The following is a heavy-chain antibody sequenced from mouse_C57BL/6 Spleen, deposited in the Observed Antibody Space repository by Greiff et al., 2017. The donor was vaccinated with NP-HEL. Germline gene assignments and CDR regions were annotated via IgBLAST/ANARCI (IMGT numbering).Heavy chain of an antibody. J-gene: IGHJ3*01. CDR1: GFTFSSYT. Sequence: EVHLVESGGGLVKPGGSLKLSCAASGFTFSSYTMSWVRQTPEKRLEWVATISGGGGNTYYPDSVKGRFTISRDNAKNTLYLQMSSLRSEDTALYYCARQGDYDGAWFAYWGQGTLVTVSA. CDR3: ARQGDYDGAWFAY. CDR2: ISGGGGNT. D-gene: IGHD2-4*01. V-gene: IGHV5-9*01.